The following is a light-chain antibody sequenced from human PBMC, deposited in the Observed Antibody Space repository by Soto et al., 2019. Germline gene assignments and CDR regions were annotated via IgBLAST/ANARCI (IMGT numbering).Light chain of an antibody. Sequence: EIVLTQSPGTLSLSPGERATLSCRASQILSKNYLAWYQQKPGQAPRLLIYGASGRATGIPDRFSGSGSGTDFTLTISRLEPEDIAVYYCQQYGTSPPRTFGQGTKLEIK. CDR1: QILSKNY. J-gene: IGKJ2*01. CDR3: QQYGTSPPRT. CDR2: GAS. V-gene: IGKV3-20*01.